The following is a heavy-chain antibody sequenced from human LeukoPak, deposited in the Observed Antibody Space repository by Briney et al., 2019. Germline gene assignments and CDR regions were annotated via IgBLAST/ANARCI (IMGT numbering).Heavy chain of an antibody. J-gene: IGHJ4*02. CDR2: ISSSSSTI. CDR1: GFTFSGYI. CDR3: ARDQWLDY. D-gene: IGHD6-19*01. V-gene: IGHV3-48*01. Sequence: GGSPRLSCAASGFTFSGYIMNWVRQAPGKGLEWVSFISSSSSTIYYADSVKGRFTISRDNAKNSLYLQMNSLRAEDTAVYYCARDQWLDYWGQGTLVTVSS.